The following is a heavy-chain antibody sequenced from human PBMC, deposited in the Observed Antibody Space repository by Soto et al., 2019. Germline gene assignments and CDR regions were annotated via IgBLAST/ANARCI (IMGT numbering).Heavy chain of an antibody. V-gene: IGHV3-33*06. D-gene: IGHD3-10*01. CDR2: IWYDGSNK. CDR3: AKNMVRGEYYYGMEV. CDR1: GFTFSSYG. Sequence: QVQLVESGGGVVQPGRSLRLSCAASGFTFSSYGMHWVRQAPGKGLEWVAVIWYDGSNKYYADSVKGRFTISRDNSKNKMYLQMNILRAEDTAVYYCAKNMVRGEYYYGMEVWGQGTTVTVSS. J-gene: IGHJ6*02.